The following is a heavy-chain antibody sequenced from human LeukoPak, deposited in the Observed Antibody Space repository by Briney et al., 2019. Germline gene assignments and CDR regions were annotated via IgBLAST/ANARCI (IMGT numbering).Heavy chain of an antibody. Sequence: PGGSLRLSCAASGFTFSTYDIHWVRQPPGKGLEWTSVIGTTGDTYYSGSVKGRFTISRDNAKNSLYLQMNSLRAGDTAVYYCARAPRRHAFDICGQGTMVTVSS. V-gene: IGHV3-13*04. CDR1: GFTFSTYD. CDR2: IGTTGDT. J-gene: IGHJ3*02. CDR3: ARAPRRHAFDI.